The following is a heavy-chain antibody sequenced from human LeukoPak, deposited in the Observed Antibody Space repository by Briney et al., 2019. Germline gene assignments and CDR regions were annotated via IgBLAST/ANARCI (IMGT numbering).Heavy chain of an antibody. Sequence: GGSLRLSCAASGFTFSSYAMSWVRQAPGKGLEYVSAISSNGGSTYYADSVKGRFTISRDNSKNTLYLQMSSLRAEDTAVYYCVKVKYCSGGSCYGSYGMDVWGKGTTVTVSS. CDR2: ISSNGGST. CDR1: GFTFSSYA. CDR3: VKVKYCSGGSCYGSYGMDV. J-gene: IGHJ6*04. V-gene: IGHV3-64D*06. D-gene: IGHD2-15*01.